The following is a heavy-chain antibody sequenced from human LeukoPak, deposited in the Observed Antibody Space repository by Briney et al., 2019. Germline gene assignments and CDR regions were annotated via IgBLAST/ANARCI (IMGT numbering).Heavy chain of an antibody. D-gene: IGHD3-22*01. CDR2: ISGYNGHT. CDR1: GYAFTSSY. Sequence: ASVNVSCKASGYAFTSSYITWVRQAPGQGLEWMGWISGYNGHTSYAQNLQGRVTMTTDTSTSTAYMELRSLRSGDTAVYYCARVRDYYDSSVYLSNFDYWGQGTLVTVSS. V-gene: IGHV1-18*01. CDR3: ARVRDYYDSSVYLSNFDY. J-gene: IGHJ4*02.